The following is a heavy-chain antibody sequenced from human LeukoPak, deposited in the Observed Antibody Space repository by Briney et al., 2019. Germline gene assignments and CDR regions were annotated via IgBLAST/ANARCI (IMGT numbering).Heavy chain of an antibody. CDR1: GGSFSGYY. D-gene: IGHD6-6*01. Sequence: SETLSLTCAVYGGSFSGYYWSWIRQPPGKGLEWIGEINHSGSTNYNPSLKSRVTISVDTSKNQFSLKLSSVTAADTAVYYCAREGTESSSWGFDYRGQGTLVTVSS. CDR3: AREGTESSSWGFDY. J-gene: IGHJ4*02. CDR2: INHSGST. V-gene: IGHV4-34*01.